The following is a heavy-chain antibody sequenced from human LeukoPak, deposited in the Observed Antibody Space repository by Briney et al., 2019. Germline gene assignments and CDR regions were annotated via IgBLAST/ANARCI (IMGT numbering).Heavy chain of an antibody. CDR1: GFTVSTNY. CDR2: IYIDGTT. Sequence: GGSLRLSCAASGFTVSTNYMNWVRQAPGKGLEWVSAIYIDGTTYYADSVKGRFTFSRDNSKNTLHLQMNSLRTEDTAVYYCVGDKLGSGYSSDFDFWGQGTPVTVSS. J-gene: IGHJ4*02. D-gene: IGHD3-22*01. V-gene: IGHV3-66*02. CDR3: VGDKLGSGYSSDFDF.